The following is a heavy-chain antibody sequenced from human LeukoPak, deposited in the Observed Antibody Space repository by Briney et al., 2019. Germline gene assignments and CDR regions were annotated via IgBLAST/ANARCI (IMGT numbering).Heavy chain of an antibody. V-gene: IGHV5-51*01. CDR1: GYSFTRYW. CDR2: IYPGDSDT. J-gene: IGHJ4*02. D-gene: IGHD6-13*01. CDR3: ARLGAAAGHPFDY. Sequence: GESLKISCKASGYSFTRYWIGWVRQMPGKGLEWVGIIYPGDSDTRYSPSFQGQVTISADKSISTAYLQWSSLKASDTAMYYCARLGAAAGHPFDYWGQGTLVTVSS.